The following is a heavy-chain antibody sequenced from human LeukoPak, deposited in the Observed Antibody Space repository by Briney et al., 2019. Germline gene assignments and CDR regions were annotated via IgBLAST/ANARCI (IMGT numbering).Heavy chain of an antibody. CDR3: ARGRGYYDSSGYYYPIFDP. V-gene: IGHV4-61*02. Sequence: PSETLSLTCTVSGGSISSGSYYWSWIRQSAGKGLECIGRIYTSGNTNYNPSLKSRVTISVDTSKNQFSLKLSSVIAADTAVYYCARGRGYYDSSGYYYPIFDPWGQGTLVTVSS. J-gene: IGHJ5*02. CDR1: GGSISSGSYY. CDR2: IYTSGNT. D-gene: IGHD3-22*01.